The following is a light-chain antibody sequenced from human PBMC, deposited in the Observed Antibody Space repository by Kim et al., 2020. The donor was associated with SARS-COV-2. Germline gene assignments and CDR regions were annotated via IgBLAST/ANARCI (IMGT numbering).Light chain of an antibody. CDR1: SLRLSY. CDR2: GEN. Sequence: SSELTQDPVVSVALGQTVRITCHGDSLRLSYASWYQQKPGQAPILVIYGENNRPSGIPDRFSGSSSGNTASLNITGAQAEDEADYYCNSWDISGHHVVFGGGTQMTVL. J-gene: IGLJ2*01. V-gene: IGLV3-19*01. CDR3: NSWDISGHHVV.